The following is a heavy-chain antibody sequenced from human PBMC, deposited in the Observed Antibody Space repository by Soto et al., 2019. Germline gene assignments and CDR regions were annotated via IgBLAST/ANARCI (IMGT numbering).Heavy chain of an antibody. D-gene: IGHD1-1*01. CDR2: INDDGSST. V-gene: IGHV3-74*01. J-gene: IGHJ4*02. CDR3: TRGPRSTSTGTGAF. CDR1: GFTFSMYW. Sequence: GGSLRLSCAASGFTFSMYWMHWVRQVPGKRPEWVSRINDDGSSTNYADSVKGRFTISRDNAKNTLYLQMNALRAEDTAVYYCTRGPRSTSTGTGAFWGQGXLVTVYS.